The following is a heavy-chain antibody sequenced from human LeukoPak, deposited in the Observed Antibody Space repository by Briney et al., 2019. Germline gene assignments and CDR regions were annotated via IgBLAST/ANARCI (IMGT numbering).Heavy chain of an antibody. Sequence: ASVKVSSKASVYTFTTYGISWVRQAPGHGLEWMGWISAYNGNTNYAQKLQGRVTMTTDTSTSTAYMELRSLRSDDTAVYYCASQDSSGYPPMDVWGKGTTVTVSS. CDR1: VYTFTTYG. CDR2: ISAYNGNT. CDR3: ASQDSSGYPPMDV. V-gene: IGHV1-18*01. D-gene: IGHD3-22*01. J-gene: IGHJ6*03.